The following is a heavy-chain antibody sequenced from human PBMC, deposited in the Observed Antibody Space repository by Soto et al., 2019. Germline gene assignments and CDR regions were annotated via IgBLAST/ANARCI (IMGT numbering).Heavy chain of an antibody. Sequence: EVQLAESGGGMVQPGGSLRLSCVAPGFTFSSYDMNWVRQAPGKGLEYVSSISSNGGTTYYGNSVKGRFTISRDNSKNTLYLQMGSLRAEDMAVYYCVRRVSGNYDYWGQGTLVTVSS. CDR1: GFTFSSYD. D-gene: IGHD1-7*01. CDR2: ISSNGGTT. CDR3: VRRVSGNYDY. V-gene: IGHV3-64*01. J-gene: IGHJ4*02.